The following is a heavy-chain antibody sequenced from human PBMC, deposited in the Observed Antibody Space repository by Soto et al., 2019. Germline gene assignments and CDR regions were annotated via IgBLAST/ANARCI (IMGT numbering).Heavy chain of an antibody. V-gene: IGHV4-31*03. D-gene: IGHD6-13*01. Sequence: PSETLSLTCTVSSGSMSSGGYYWSWIRQHPGKGLEWIGYIYYSGSTYYNPSLKSRVTISVDTSKNEFSLKLNSVTGADTAVYYCARVGAIAPAVLNWLDPWGQGTLVTVSS. CDR1: SGSMSSGGYY. J-gene: IGHJ5*02. CDR3: ARVGAIAPAVLNWLDP. CDR2: IYYSGST.